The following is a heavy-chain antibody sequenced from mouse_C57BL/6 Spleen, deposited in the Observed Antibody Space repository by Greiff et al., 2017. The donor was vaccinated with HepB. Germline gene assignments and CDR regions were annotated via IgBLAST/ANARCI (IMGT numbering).Heavy chain of an antibody. V-gene: IGHV5-12*01. CDR1: GFTFSDYY. J-gene: IGHJ1*03. D-gene: IGHD2-4*01. CDR3: ARRGYDYDEYFDV. CDR2: ISNGGGST. Sequence: EVQGVESGGGLVQPGGSLKLSCAASGFTFSDYYMYWVRQTPEKRLEWVAYISNGGGSTYYPDTVKGRFTISRDNAKNTLYLQMSRLKSEDTAMYYCARRGYDYDEYFDVWGTGTTVTVSS.